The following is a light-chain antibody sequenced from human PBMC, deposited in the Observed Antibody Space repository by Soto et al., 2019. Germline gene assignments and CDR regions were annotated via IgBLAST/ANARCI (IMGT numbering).Light chain of an antibody. CDR3: QQYYSTPLT. J-gene: IGKJ4*01. V-gene: IGKV4-1*01. CDR2: WAS. CDR1: QSVLYSSNNKNY. Sequence: DIVMTQSPDSLAVSLGERATINCKSSQSVLYSSNNKNYLAWYQQKPGQPPKLLIYWASTRESGDPDRSSGSGSGADFTLTISSLQAEDVAVYYCQQYYSTPLTFGGGTKVDIK.